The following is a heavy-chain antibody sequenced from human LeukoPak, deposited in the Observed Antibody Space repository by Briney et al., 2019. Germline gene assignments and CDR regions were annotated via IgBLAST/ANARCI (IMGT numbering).Heavy chain of an antibody. CDR2: MNPNSGGT. CDR1: GYPFTTYD. D-gene: IGHD3-16*02. CDR3: AGIMITFGGVIARAIFDY. Sequence: ASVKVSCKASGYPFTTYDINWVRQAPGQGLEWVAWMNPNSGGTVYAQKFQGRVTMTEDTSTDTAYMELSSLRSEDTAVYYCAGIMITFGGVIARAIFDYWGQGTLVTVSS. J-gene: IGHJ4*02. V-gene: IGHV1-8*01.